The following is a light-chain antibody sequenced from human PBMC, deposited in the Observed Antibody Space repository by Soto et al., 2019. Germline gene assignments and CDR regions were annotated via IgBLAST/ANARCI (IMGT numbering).Light chain of an antibody. V-gene: IGKV3-11*01. CDR3: QQRYNWPLT. J-gene: IGKJ4*01. CDR1: QSVNSNY. CDR2: DAS. Sequence: EIVLTQSPGTLSLSPGERATLSCRASQSVNSNYLAWYQQKPGQAPRLLIYDASNRATGIPARFSGRGSGTDFTLTISSLEPEDFAVYYCQQRYNWPLTFGGGTKVEIK.